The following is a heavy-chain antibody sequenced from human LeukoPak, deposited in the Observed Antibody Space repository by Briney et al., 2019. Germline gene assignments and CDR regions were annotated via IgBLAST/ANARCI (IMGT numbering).Heavy chain of an antibody. CDR3: AKDPHPYSSFYYFDS. CDR2: IRYDGSNK. Sequence: PGGSLRLSCAASGFTFSSYGMHWVRQAPGKGLEWVAFIRYDGSNKYYADSVKGQITISRDNSKNTLFLQMNSLRAEDTAVYYCAKDPHPYSSFYYFDSWGQGTLVTVSS. CDR1: GFTFSSYG. D-gene: IGHD6-19*01. J-gene: IGHJ4*02. V-gene: IGHV3-30*02.